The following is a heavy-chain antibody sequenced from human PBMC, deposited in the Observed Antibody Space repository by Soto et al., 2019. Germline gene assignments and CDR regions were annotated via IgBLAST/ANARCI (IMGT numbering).Heavy chain of an antibody. CDR2: IYWDDDK. J-gene: IGHJ4*02. V-gene: IGHV2-5*02. Sequence: VSGPTLVNPTQTLTLTCTFSGFSLSTSGVGVGWIRQPPGKALEWLALIYWDDDKHYNPSLKTRLTITKDTSKNQVVLTVTDMDPVDTATYYCVHGTLGSFGHVYFDYWGPGTLVTVSS. CDR1: GFSLSTSGVG. CDR3: VHGTLGSFGHVYFDY. D-gene: IGHD3-3*02.